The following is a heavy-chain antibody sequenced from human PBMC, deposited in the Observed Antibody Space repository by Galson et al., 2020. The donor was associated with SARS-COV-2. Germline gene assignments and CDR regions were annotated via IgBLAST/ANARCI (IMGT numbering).Heavy chain of an antibody. CDR2: ISYDGSNK. D-gene: IGHD3-9*01. Sequence: GESLKISCAASGFTFSSYGMHWVRQAPGKGLEWVAVISYDGSNKYYADSVKGRFTISRDNSKNTLYLQMNSLRAEDTAVYYCARDRVLTGYYQWFDPWGQGTLVTVSS. J-gene: IGHJ5*02. CDR3: ARDRVLTGYYQWFDP. CDR1: GFTFSSYG. V-gene: IGHV3-30*03.